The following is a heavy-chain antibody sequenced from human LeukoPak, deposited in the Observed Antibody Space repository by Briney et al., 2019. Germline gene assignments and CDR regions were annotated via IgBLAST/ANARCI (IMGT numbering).Heavy chain of an antibody. CDR1: GFTFSSAW. CDR2: IKHDGSVE. J-gene: IGHJ4*02. CDR3: TRGGSYSAN. Sequence: GGSLRLSCAASGFTFSSAWMTWVRQAPGKGLEWVANIKHDGSVENYVDSVKGRFTISRDNAKNSLYLQMNSLRAEDTAVYYCTRGGSYSANWGQGTLVTVSS. V-gene: IGHV3-7*05. D-gene: IGHD1-26*01.